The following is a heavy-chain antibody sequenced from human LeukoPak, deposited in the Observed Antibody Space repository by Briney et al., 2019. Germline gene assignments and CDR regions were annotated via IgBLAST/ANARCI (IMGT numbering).Heavy chain of an antibody. CDR2: ISSSSSYI. D-gene: IGHD6-19*01. CDR3: ARDFVAGTSRWFDP. Sequence: GGSLRLSCAASGFTFSSYSMNWVRQAPGKGLECVSSISSSSSYIYYADSVKGRFTISRDNAKNSLYLQMNSLRAEDTAVYYCARDFVAGTSRWFDPWGQGTLVTVSS. J-gene: IGHJ5*02. CDR1: GFTFSSYS. V-gene: IGHV3-21*01.